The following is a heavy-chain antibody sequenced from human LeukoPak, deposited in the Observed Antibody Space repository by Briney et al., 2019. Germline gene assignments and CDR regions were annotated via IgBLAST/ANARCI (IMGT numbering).Heavy chain of an antibody. Sequence: HSQTLSLTSAISGDSVSSKSVAWNWIRQSPSRGLEWLGKTYYRSKWYNDFAESVKRRISINPDTSKNQFSLQLNSVTPEDTAVYYCARNYYGIDVWGQGTTVTVSS. J-gene: IGHJ6*02. CDR3: ARNYYGIDV. CDR1: GDSVSSKSVA. D-gene: IGHD3-10*01. CDR2: TYYRSKWYN. V-gene: IGHV6-1*01.